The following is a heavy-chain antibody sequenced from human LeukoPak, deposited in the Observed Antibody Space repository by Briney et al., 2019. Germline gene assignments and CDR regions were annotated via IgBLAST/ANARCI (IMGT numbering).Heavy chain of an antibody. V-gene: IGHV3-33*03. CDR1: GFTFSSYG. J-gene: IGHJ4*02. CDR2: IWYDGSKK. D-gene: IGHD6-13*01. CDR3: ASGSPGYSSSWSNY. Sequence: GGSLRLSCAASGFTFSSYGIHWVRQAPGKGLEWVAVIWYDGSKKYYADSVKGRFTISRDNAKNSLYLQMNSLRAEDTAMYYCASGSPGYSSSWSNYWGQGTLVTVSS.